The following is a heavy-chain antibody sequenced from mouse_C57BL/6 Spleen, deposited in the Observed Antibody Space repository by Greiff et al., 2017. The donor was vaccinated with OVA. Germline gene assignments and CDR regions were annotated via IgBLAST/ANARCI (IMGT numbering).Heavy chain of an antibody. Sequence: QVQLQQPGAELVRPGSSVKLSCTASGYTFTSYWMHWVKQRPIQGLEWIGNIDPSDSETHYNQQFKDKATLTVDKSSSTAYMQLSSLTSEDSAVYYCARDHRGFDYWGQGTTLTVSS. V-gene: IGHV1-52*01. CDR2: IDPSDSET. D-gene: IGHD2-14*01. CDR3: ARDHRGFDY. J-gene: IGHJ2*01. CDR1: GYTFTSYW.